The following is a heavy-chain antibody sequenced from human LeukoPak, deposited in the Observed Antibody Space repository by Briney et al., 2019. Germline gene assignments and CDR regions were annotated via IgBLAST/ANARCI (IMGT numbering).Heavy chain of an antibody. CDR2: VTGSGGGT. V-gene: IGHV3-23*01. Sequence: GGSLRLSCAASGFIFSNYAMMWARQAPGKGLEWVSSVTGSGGGTFYADSVKGRFTISRDNSQNTLYLQMNSLGAEDTAVYYCAKGAASALVDWFDPWRQATLVTVSS. J-gene: IGHJ5*02. CDR1: GFIFSNYA. D-gene: IGHD6-25*01. CDR3: AKGAASALVDWFDP.